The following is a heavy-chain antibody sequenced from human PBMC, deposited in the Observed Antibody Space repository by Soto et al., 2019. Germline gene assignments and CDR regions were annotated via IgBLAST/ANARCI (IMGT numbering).Heavy chain of an antibody. CDR3: ARRQISPPTRGAASARGGMDV. CDR2: IWNDGNGY. D-gene: IGHD6-13*01. CDR1: GFNFNNYG. V-gene: IGHV3-33*01. J-gene: IGHJ6*02. Sequence: QVQLVESGGGVVQPGRSLRLSCAASGFNFNNYGMHWVRQAPGKGLEWVAVIWNDGNGYYYANSVKGRFTSSRDNSKNTLFLQMSSLRADDTAVYYCARRQISPPTRGAASARGGMDVWGQGTTVTVSS.